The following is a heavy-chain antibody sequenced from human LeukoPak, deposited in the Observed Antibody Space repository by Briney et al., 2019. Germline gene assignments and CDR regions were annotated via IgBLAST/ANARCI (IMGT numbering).Heavy chain of an antibody. CDR3: ARDFSASGGMDV. V-gene: IGHV3-7*01. Sequence: GGSLRLSCAASGCTFSIYWMTWVGQAPGMGLEGVANIKQDESDKYYVDSVKRRFTISRDNAKNSLYLQLHGLRAEDTAVYYCARDFSASGGMDVWGQGTTDTVSS. CDR1: GCTFSIYW. CDR2: IKQDESDK. D-gene: IGHD1-26*01. J-gene: IGHJ6*02.